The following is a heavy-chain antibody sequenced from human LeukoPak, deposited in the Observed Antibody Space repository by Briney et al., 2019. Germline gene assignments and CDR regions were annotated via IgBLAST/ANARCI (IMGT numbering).Heavy chain of an antibody. CDR3: AKDGIVVVPAAMGFDY. J-gene: IGHJ4*02. CDR1: GFTFSSYA. CDR2: ISGSGGST. Sequence: GGSLRLSCAASGFTFSSYAMSRVRQAPGKGLEWVSAISGSGGSTYYADSVKGRFTISRDNSKNTLYLQMNSLRAEDTAVYYCAKDGIVVVPAAMGFDYWGQGTLVTVSS. V-gene: IGHV3-23*01. D-gene: IGHD2-2*01.